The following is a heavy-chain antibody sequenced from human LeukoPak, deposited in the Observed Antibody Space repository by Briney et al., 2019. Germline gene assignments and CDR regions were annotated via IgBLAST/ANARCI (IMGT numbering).Heavy chain of an antibody. CDR2: IHHNGEMT. J-gene: IGHJ4*02. CDR3: VRDMSGKYSFDY. Sequence: GGSLSLSCAASGFTLTWHVMHWVRQAPGKALEYVSFIHHNGEMTSYAESVRGRFTVSRDNSKNTLFLELSSLRTDDTAVYYCVRDMSGKYSFDYWGQGTLVIVST. CDR1: GFTLTWHV. V-gene: IGHV3-64D*06. D-gene: IGHD1-26*01.